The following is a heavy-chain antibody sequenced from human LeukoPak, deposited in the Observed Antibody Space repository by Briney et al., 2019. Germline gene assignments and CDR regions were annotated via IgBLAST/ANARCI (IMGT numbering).Heavy chain of an antibody. CDR3: ASGIVVVPAAYYYYYYYMDV. V-gene: IGHV1-69*04. CDR1: GGTFSSYA. Sequence: GASVKVSCKASGGTFSSYAISWVRQAPGQGLEWMGRIIPILGIANYAQKFQGRVTITADKSTSTAYMELSSLRSEDTAVYYCASGIVVVPAAYYYYYYYMDVWGKGTTVTVSS. D-gene: IGHD2-2*01. CDR2: IIPILGIA. J-gene: IGHJ6*03.